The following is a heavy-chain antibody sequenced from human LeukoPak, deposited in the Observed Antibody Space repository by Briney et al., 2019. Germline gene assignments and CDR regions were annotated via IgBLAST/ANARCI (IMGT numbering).Heavy chain of an antibody. CDR3: ARVGYCSGGSCSPVDY. CDR2: IYYSGST. V-gene: IGHV4-39*01. D-gene: IGHD2-15*01. J-gene: IGHJ4*02. CDR1: GGSISSSSYY. Sequence: SETLSLTCTVSGGSISSSSYYWGWIRQPPGKGLEWIGSIYYSGSTYYNPSLKSRVTISVDTSKNQFSLKLSSVTAADTAVYYCARVGYCSGGSCSPVDYWGQGTLVTVSS.